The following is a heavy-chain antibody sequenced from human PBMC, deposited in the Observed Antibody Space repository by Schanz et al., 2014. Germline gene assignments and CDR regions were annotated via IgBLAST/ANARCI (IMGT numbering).Heavy chain of an antibody. V-gene: IGHV1-18*01. J-gene: IGHJ4*02. Sequence: QLQLVQSGAEVKKPGSSVKVSCKASGYTFTSYGISWVRQAPGQGPEFMGWISTFRNEDTNSAQRFQGRLSMTTDTSTSTAYMELRSLRSDDTAVYYCARGFDFWDRWGQGTLVIVSS. CDR2: ISTFRNEDT. CDR1: GYTFTSYG. D-gene: IGHD3-3*01. CDR3: ARGFDFWDR.